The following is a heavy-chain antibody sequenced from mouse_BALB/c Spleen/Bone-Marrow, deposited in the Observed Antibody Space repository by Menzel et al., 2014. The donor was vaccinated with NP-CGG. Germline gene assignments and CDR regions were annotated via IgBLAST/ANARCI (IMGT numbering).Heavy chain of an antibody. CDR3: SSYAMDY. J-gene: IGHJ4*01. V-gene: IGHV14-3*02. Sequence: VQLKQSGAELVKPGASVKLSCTASGFNIKDTYKHWVKQRPEQGLEWIGRIDPANGNTKYDPKFQGKATITADTSSNTAYLQLSSLTSEDTAVYYGSSYAMDYWGQGTSVTVSS. CDR2: IDPANGNT. CDR1: GFNIKDTY.